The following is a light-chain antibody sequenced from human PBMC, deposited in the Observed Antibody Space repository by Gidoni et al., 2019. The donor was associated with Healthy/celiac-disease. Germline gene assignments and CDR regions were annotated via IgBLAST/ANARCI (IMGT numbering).Light chain of an antibody. Sequence: EIVLTQSPATLSLSPGERATLSCRASQSVSSYLAWYQQKPGQAPRLLNYDASNRATGIPARFSGSGSGTDFTLTISSLEPEDFAVYYCQRRSNWPPTFGQGTKVEIK. CDR2: DAS. CDR3: QRRSNWPPT. V-gene: IGKV3-11*01. CDR1: QSVSSY. J-gene: IGKJ1*01.